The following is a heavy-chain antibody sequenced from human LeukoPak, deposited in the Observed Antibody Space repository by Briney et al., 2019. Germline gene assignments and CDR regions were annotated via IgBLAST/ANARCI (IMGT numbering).Heavy chain of an antibody. Sequence: GGSLRLSCAASGFTFSDYYMNWIRQAPGKGREWVSYISSSGSTIYYADSVKGRFTISRDNTKNSLYLQMNSLRVEDTAVYYCAREGSGDSSGYYVGYWGQGTLVTVSS. D-gene: IGHD3-22*01. V-gene: IGHV3-11*01. J-gene: IGHJ4*02. CDR2: ISSSGSTI. CDR1: GFTFSDYY. CDR3: AREGSGDSSGYYVGY.